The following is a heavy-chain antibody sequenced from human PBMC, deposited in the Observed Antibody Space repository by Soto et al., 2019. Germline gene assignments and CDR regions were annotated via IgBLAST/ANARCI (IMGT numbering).Heavy chain of an antibody. CDR1: GFTFSTCT. J-gene: IGHJ6*02. D-gene: IGHD2-15*01. CDR3: SGCSGGACHQNYGMDV. CDR2: ISPSTSHI. Sequence: EVHLVESGGGLVKPGGSLRLSCAVSGFTFSTCTMNWDRQAPGKGLEWVSSISPSTSHIYYADSVKGRFTISRDNAKNSLFLHMNSLRAEDTAVYYCSGCSGGACHQNYGMDVWGQGTTVTVSS. V-gene: IGHV3-21*01.